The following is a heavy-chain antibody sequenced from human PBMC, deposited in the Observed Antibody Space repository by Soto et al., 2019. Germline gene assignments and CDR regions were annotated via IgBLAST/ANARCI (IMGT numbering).Heavy chain of an antibody. CDR1: GFTFDDYG. V-gene: IGHV3-20*04. CDR3: ARDKGFLEWLGGYYYYGMDV. CDR2: INWNGGRT. J-gene: IGHJ6*02. D-gene: IGHD3-3*01. Sequence: EVQLVESGGGVVRPGGSLRLSCAASGFTFDDYGMSWVRQAPGKGLEWVSGINWNGGRTGYADSVKGRFTISRDNAKNSLYLQMNSLRAEDTALYYCARDKGFLEWLGGYYYYGMDVWGQGTTVTVSS.